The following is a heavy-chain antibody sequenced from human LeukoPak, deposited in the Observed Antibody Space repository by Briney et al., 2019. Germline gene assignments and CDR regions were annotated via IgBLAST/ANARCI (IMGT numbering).Heavy chain of an antibody. CDR2: ISVTVGGT. CDR3: AKRFRDYGDLRVGY. D-gene: IGHD4-17*01. J-gene: IGHJ4*02. CDR1: GFTFSSYA. Sequence: GSLRLSCAASGFTFSSYAMSWVRRPPGQGLGWVSTISVTVGGTNYADSVKGRFSISRDNSKNTVYLQMNSSRAGAAALSYCAKRFRDYGDLRVGYWGQGTLVTVS. V-gene: IGHV3-23*01.